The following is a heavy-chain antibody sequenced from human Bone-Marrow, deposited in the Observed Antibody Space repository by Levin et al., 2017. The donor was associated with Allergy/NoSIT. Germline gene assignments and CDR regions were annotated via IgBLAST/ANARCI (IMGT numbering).Heavy chain of an antibody. D-gene: IGHD4-11*01. Sequence: GGSLRLSCAASGFTSNIYVMRWVRQAPGKGLEWVSSITDDGGTYYGDSVKGRFTITRDNSKNTLYLQITSLRAEDTAVYYCAKSMTPTTRFGMDVWGTGTTVTVSS. V-gene: IGHV3-23*01. CDR3: AKSMTPTTRFGMDV. CDR2: ITDDGGT. CDR1: GFTSNIYV. J-gene: IGHJ6*03.